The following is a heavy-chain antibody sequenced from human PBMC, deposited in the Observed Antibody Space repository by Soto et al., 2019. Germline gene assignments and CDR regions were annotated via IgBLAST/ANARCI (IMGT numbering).Heavy chain of an antibody. CDR1: GGSISSYY. CDR3: ARARKYYGSGSRYWYFDL. J-gene: IGHJ2*01. CDR2: IYYSGGT. D-gene: IGHD3-10*01. V-gene: IGHV4-59*01. Sequence: SETLSLTCSVSGGSISSYYWTWIRQPPGKGLEWIGYIYYSGGTNYNPSLKSRVTISVDTSKNQFSLKLSSVTAADTAVYYCARARKYYGSGSRYWYFDLWGRGTLVT.